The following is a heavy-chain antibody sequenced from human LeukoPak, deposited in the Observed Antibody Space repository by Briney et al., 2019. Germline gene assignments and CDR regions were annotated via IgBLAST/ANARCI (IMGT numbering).Heavy chain of an antibody. CDR2: IYSGGSA. CDR3: ARVGPHYGMDV. Sequence: GGSLRLSCAASGFIFNTYWMSWVRQAPGKGLEWVSVIYSGGSAYYADSVKGRFTISRDNPKNTLYLQMNSLRAEDTAVYYCARVGPHYGMDVWGQGTTVTVSS. J-gene: IGHJ6*02. V-gene: IGHV3-53*01. CDR1: GFIFNTYW.